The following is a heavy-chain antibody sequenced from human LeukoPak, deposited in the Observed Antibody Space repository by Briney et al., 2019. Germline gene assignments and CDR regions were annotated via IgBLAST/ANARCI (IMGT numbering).Heavy chain of an antibody. J-gene: IGHJ5*02. CDR3: ARDHCSSTSCLWFDP. CDR2: INPNSGGT. V-gene: IGHV1-2*02. CDR1: GYTFTGYY. Sequence: ASVKVSCKASGYTFTGYYMHWVRQAPGQGLEWMGWINPNSGGTNYAQKFQGRVTMTRDTSISTAYMELSRLRSDDTAVYYCARDHCSSTSCLWFDPWGQGTLVTVSS. D-gene: IGHD2-2*01.